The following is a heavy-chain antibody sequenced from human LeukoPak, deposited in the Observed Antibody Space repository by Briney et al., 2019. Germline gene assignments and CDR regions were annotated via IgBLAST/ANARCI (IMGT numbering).Heavy chain of an antibody. V-gene: IGHV1-18*04. Sequence: ASVKVSCKASGYTFTSYGISWVRQAPGQGLEWMGWISAYNGNTNYAQKLQGRVTMTTDTSTSTVYMELSSLRSEDTAVYYCARGSSGWYSVAYWGQGTLVTVSS. CDR1: GYTFTSYG. CDR3: ARGSSGWYSVAY. D-gene: IGHD6-19*01. CDR2: ISAYNGNT. J-gene: IGHJ4*02.